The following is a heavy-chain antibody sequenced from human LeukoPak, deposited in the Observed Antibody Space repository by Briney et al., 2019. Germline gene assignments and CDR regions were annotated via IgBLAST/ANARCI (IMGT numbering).Heavy chain of an antibody. CDR3: ARVLGWFDP. Sequence: ASVKVSCKASGYTFTGYDINWVRQATGQGLEWMGWMNPNSGNTGYAQKFQGRVTITMNTSISTAYMELSSLRSEDTAVYYCARVLGWFDPWGQGTLVTVSS. J-gene: IGHJ5*02. V-gene: IGHV1-8*03. CDR1: GYTFTGYD. CDR2: MNPNSGNT.